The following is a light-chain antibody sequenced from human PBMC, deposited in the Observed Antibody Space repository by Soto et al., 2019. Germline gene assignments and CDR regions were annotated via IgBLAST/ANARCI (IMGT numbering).Light chain of an antibody. CDR1: QSLLHSNVYNY. J-gene: IGKJ1*01. V-gene: IGKV2-28*01. CDR3: MQDLQAPLN. Sequence: DIVMTQSPLYLPVTPGEPASISCRSSQSLLHSNVYNYLDWYLQKPGQSPQLLIYLGSNRASGVPDRLSGSGSGTDFTLNISRVEAEDVGVYYCMQDLQAPLNFGQGTKVESK. CDR2: LGS.